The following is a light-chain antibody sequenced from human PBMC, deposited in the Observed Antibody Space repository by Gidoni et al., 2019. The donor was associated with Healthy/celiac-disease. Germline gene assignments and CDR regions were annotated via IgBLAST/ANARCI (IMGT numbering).Light chain of an antibody. CDR1: KLGDKY. CDR3: QAWDSSRVV. CDR2: QDS. J-gene: IGLJ2*01. V-gene: IGLV3-1*01. Sequence: SYELTQPPSVSVPPGQTVSITCSGDKLGDKYACWYQQKPGQSPVLVIYQDSQRPSGIPERFSGSNSGNTATLTISGTQAMDEADYYCQAWDSSRVVFGGGTKLTVL.